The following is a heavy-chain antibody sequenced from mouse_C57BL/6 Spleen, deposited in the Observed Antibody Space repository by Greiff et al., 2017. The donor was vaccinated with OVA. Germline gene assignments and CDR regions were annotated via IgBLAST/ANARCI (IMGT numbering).Heavy chain of an antibody. Sequence: EVKLQESGGGLVKPGGSLKLSCAASGFTFSSYAMSWVRQTPEKRLEWVATISDGGSYTYYPDNVKGRFTISRDNAKNNLYLQMSHLKSEDTAMYYCAREAYSNPYAYWGQGTLVTVSA. J-gene: IGHJ3*01. CDR2: ISDGGSYT. CDR1: GFTFSSYA. CDR3: AREAYSNPYAY. D-gene: IGHD2-5*01. V-gene: IGHV5-4*01.